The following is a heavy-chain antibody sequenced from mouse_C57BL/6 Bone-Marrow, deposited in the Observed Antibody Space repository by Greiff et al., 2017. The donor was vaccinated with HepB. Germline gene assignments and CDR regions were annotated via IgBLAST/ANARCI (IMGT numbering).Heavy chain of an antibody. CDR2: ISYDGSN. V-gene: IGHV3-6*01. J-gene: IGHJ2*01. D-gene: IGHD3-3*01. Sequence: EVQLRESGPGLVKPSQSLSLTCSVTGYSITSGYYWNWIRQFPGNKLEWMGYISYDGSNNYNPSLKNRISITRDTSKNQFFLKLNSVTTEDTATYYCARGGGPFDYWGQGTTLTVSS. CDR3: ARGGGPFDY. CDR1: GYSITSGYY.